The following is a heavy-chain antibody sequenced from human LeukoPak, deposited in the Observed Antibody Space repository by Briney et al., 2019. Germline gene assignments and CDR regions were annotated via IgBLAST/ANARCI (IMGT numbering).Heavy chain of an antibody. D-gene: IGHD6-19*01. Sequence: ASVKVSCKASGGTFSSYAISWVRQAPGQGLEWMGRIIPIFGTANYAQKFKGRVTITTDESTCTAYMELSSLRSEDTAVYYCAISIAVAWYVNWFDPWGQGTLVTVSS. CDR2: IIPIFGTA. CDR3: AISIAVAWYVNWFDP. J-gene: IGHJ5*02. V-gene: IGHV1-69*05. CDR1: GGTFSSYA.